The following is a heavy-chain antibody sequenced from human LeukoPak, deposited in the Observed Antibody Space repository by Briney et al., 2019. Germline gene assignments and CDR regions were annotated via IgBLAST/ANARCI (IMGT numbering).Heavy chain of an antibody. Sequence: ASVKVSCKASGYTSTGYYMHWVRQAPGQGLEWMGWINPNSGGTNYAQKFQGRVTMTRDTSISTAYMELSRLRSDDTAVYYCAKASGSTAAAGNRGFAYWGQGTLVTVSS. CDR3: AKASGSTAAAGNRGFAY. J-gene: IGHJ4*02. V-gene: IGHV1-2*02. CDR1: GYTSTGYY. CDR2: INPNSGGT. D-gene: IGHD6-13*01.